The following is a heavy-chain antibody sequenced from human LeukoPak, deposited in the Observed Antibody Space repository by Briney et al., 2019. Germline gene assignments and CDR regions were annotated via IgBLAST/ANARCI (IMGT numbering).Heavy chain of an antibody. Sequence: ASVKVTCKASGYTFTSSGISWVRQAPGQGLEWMGWISTYTGYSKYAQNLQGRVTMTADTSTSTAYMELSSLRSDDTAVYYCVKNSSGVYSDYWGQGTLVTVSS. J-gene: IGHJ4*02. CDR3: VKNSSGVYSDY. CDR1: GYTFTSSG. V-gene: IGHV1-18*01. D-gene: IGHD6-19*01. CDR2: ISTYTGYS.